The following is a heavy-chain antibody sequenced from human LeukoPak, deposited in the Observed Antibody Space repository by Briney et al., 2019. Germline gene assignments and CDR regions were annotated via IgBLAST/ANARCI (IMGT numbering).Heavy chain of an antibody. CDR3: TRAKGLYDFWSGSPDY. J-gene: IGHJ4*02. Sequence: PGGSLRLSCTASGFTFGDYAMSWFRQAPGKGLEWVGFIRGKAYGGTTEYAASVKGRFTISRGDSKSIAYLQMNSLKTEDTAVYYCTRAKGLYDFWSGSPDYWGQGTLVTVSS. D-gene: IGHD3-3*01. V-gene: IGHV3-49*03. CDR1: GFTFGDYA. CDR2: IRGKAYGGTT.